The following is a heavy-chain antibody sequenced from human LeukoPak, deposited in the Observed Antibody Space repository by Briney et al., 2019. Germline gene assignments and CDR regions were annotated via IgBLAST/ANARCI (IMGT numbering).Heavy chain of an antibody. D-gene: IGHD5-24*01. CDR1: GYTFTNYG. J-gene: IGHJ4*02. V-gene: IGHV1-18*01. CDR2: ISGYQGST. Sequence: ASVKVSCKASGYTFTNYGITWVRQAPGQGLEWMGWISGYQGSTKYAQNFQGRVTMTIDTSTSTAYMDLRSLISDDTAIYFCATSDLGTITAGPFNWGQGTLVAVSS. CDR3: ATSDLGTITAGPFN.